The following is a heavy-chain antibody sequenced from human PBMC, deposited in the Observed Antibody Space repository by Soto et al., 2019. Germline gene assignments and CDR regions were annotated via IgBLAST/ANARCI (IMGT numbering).Heavy chain of an antibody. CDR1: GFTFSSYA. CDR3: SIESHIVVLDLFDY. J-gene: IGHJ4*02. Sequence: WRYLRLSSAASGFTFSSYAMSWVRQAPGKGLEWVSAISGSGGSTYYVDSVKGRFTISRDNSKNTLYLQMNSLRAEDTAVYYCSIESHIVVLDLFDYRGQGTLVTVSS. V-gene: IGHV3-23*01. D-gene: IGHD2-21*01. CDR2: ISGSGGST.